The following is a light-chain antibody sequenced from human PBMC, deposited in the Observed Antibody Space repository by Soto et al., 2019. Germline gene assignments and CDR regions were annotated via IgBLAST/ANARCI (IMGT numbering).Light chain of an antibody. V-gene: IGLV2-8*01. CDR3: SSYADSIVL. CDR2: EVS. CDR1: SSDVGGYNY. Sequence: QSVLTQPPSASGSPGPSVTISCTGTSSDVGGYNYVSWYQQHPGKAPKLMISEVSKRPSGVPDRFSGAKSGNTASLTVSGLQAEDEADYYCSSYADSIVLFGGGTKLTVL. J-gene: IGLJ2*01.